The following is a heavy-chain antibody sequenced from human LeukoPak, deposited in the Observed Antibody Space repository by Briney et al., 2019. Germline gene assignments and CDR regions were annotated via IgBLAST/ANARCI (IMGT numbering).Heavy chain of an antibody. CDR2: ISTYNGNT. D-gene: IGHD2-15*01. CDR1: GYTFTSYG. J-gene: IGHJ4*03. V-gene: IGHV1-18*01. CDR3: ARFRRGSCGIGGGSCLGYFDY. Sequence: ASVKVSCKASGYTFTSYGITWVRQAPGQGLEWMGWISTYNGNTNYAQNLQGRVTMTTDTSTSTAYMELRSLTSDDTAVYYCARFRRGSCGIGGGSCLGYFDYWGQGTLVTVSS.